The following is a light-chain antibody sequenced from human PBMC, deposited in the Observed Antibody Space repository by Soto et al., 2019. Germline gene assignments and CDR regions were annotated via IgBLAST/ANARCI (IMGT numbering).Light chain of an antibody. V-gene: IGLV2-18*02. J-gene: IGLJ1*01. Sequence: QSVLTQPPSVSGSPGQSVTISCSGTSSDVGSYNHVSWYQQAPGTAPKLMIYEVSNRPSGVPDRFSGSKSGNTASLTISGLQPEDEADYYCYSFTTSETYVFGTGTKVTVL. CDR2: EVS. CDR3: YSFTTSETYV. CDR1: SSDVGSYNH.